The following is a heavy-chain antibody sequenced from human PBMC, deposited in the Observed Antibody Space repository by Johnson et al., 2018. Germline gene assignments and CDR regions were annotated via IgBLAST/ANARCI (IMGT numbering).Heavy chain of an antibody. Sequence: VQLLESGAAVKKPGESLRISCQGSGYTFSRHWIGWVRQIPGKGLEWMGMIYAGDSDTRYSPSFQGQVTMSADKSINTVYLQWSSLKASDTAMYYCAGHLIFHGSGGFGYWGQGTLVTVSS. J-gene: IGHJ4*02. CDR1: GYTFSRHW. CDR3: AGHLIFHGSGGFGY. D-gene: IGHD2-15*01. CDR2: IYAGDSDT. V-gene: IGHV5-51*01.